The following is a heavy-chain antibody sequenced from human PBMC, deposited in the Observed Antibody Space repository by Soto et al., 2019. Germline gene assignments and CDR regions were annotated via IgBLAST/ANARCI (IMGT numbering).Heavy chain of an antibody. CDR2: IYRNV. D-gene: IGHD2-15*01. V-gene: IGHV4-59*01. CDR3: ARDNTLVGLDY. Sequence: QVQLQESGPGLVKPSETLSLTCTVSGGSISGYSWSWIRQPPGKGLEWIGYIYRNVNYNPSLKSRVTISVDTSKNQFSLKLTSLTVADTAVYYCARDNTLVGLDYWGQGTLVTVSS. J-gene: IGHJ4*02. CDR1: GGSISGYS.